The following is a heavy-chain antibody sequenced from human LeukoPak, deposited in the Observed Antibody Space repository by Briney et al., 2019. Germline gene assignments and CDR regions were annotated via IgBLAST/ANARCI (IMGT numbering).Heavy chain of an antibody. J-gene: IGHJ6*02. D-gene: IGHD6-13*01. CDR3: ARDVNDLVRSPYYYGMDV. CDR2: ISAYNGNT. CDR1: GYTFTSYG. Sequence: ASVTVSCTASGYTFTSYGISWVRQAPGQGLEWMGWISAYNGNTNYAQKLQGRVTMTTDTSTSTAYMELRSLRSDDTAVYYCARDVNDLVRSPYYYGMDVWGQGTTVTVSS. V-gene: IGHV1-18*01.